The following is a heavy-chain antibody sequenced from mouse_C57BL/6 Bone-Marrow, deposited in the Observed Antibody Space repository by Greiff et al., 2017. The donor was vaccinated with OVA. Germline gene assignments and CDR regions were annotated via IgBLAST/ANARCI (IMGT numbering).Heavy chain of an antibody. Sequence: EVTPMESGGGLVQPGGSLKLSCAASGFTFSSSAMSWVRQTPEKRLEWVATISDGGSYTYYPDNVKGRFTLSRDHAKNNLYLQMSHLKSEDTAMYYCARVRQLRLYFDYWGQGTTLTVSS. CDR1: GFTFSSSA. J-gene: IGHJ2*01. CDR2: ISDGGSYT. V-gene: IGHV5-4*03. CDR3: ARVRQLRLYFDY. D-gene: IGHD3-2*02.